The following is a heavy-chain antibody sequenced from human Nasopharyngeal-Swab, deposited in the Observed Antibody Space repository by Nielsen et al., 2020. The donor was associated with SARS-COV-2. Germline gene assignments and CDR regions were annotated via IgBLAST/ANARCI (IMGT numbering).Heavy chain of an antibody. Sequence: GGSLRLSCAASGFTFSFYTMNWVRQAPGKGLEWVSSISGSSSYIYYADSVKGRFTISRDNAKNSLYLEMNSLRAEDTAVYYCARDLGQQTAIVNNGFDHWGQGTLVTVSS. V-gene: IGHV3-21*01. CDR1: GFTFSFYT. CDR2: ISGSSSYI. CDR3: ARDLGQQTAIVNNGFDH. D-gene: IGHD1/OR15-1a*01. J-gene: IGHJ5*02.